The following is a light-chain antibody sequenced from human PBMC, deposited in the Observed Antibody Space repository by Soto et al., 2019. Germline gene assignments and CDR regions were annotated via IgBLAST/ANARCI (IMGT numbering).Light chain of an antibody. CDR3: QQYYDWPPWT. V-gene: IGKV3-15*01. J-gene: IGKJ1*01. CDR2: ATS. CDR1: QSVTNS. Sequence: TVLTQSPATLSVSPGETATLSCRASQSVTNSLAWFRQRPGQAPSLLIYATSTRATGVPARFAGSGSGTEFNLTISSLQSEDFAVYYCQQYYDWPPWTFGQGTKVDIK.